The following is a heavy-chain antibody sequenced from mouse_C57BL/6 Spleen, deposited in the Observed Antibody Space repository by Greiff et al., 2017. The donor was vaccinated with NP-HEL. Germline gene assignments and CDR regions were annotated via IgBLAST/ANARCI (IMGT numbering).Heavy chain of an antibody. Sequence: EVQLQQSGPVLVKPGASVKMSCKASGYTFTDYYMNWVKQSHGKSLEWIGVINPYNGGTSYNQKFKGKATLTVDKSSSTAYMELNSLTSEDSAVYYCARAGNQWYFDVWGTGTTVTVSS. CDR2: INPYNGGT. V-gene: IGHV1-19*01. CDR1: GYTFTDYY. D-gene: IGHD2-1*01. CDR3: ARAGNQWYFDV. J-gene: IGHJ1*03.